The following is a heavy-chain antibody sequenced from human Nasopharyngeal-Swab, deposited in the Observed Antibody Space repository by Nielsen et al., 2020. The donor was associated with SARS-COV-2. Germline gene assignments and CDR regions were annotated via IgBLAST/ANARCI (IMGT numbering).Heavy chain of an antibody. J-gene: IGHJ6*02. CDR1: GFTFSSYA. CDR3: AKPVALEWLLYSENYYYYGMDV. CDR2: ISGSGGST. V-gene: IGHV3-23*01. Sequence: GESLKISCAASGFTFSSYAMSWVRQAPGKGLEWVSAISGSGGSTYYADSVKDRFTISRDNSKNTLYLQMNSLRAEDTAVYYCAKPVALEWLLYSENYYYYGMDVWGQGTTVTVSS. D-gene: IGHD3-3*01.